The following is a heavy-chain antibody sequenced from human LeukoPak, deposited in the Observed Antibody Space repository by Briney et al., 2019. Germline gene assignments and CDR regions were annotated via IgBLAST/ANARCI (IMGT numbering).Heavy chain of an antibody. CDR2: ISSSSSTI. D-gene: IGHD6-13*01. CDR1: GFTFSSYS. V-gene: IGHV3-48*02. J-gene: IGHJ5*02. Sequence: TGGSLRLSCAASGFTFSSYSMNWVRQAPGKGLEWVSYISSSSSTIYYADSVKSRFTISRDNAKNSLYLQMNSLRDEDTAVYYCARGYSSSWFSSPWFDPWGQGTLVTVSS. CDR3: ARGYSSSWFSSPWFDP.